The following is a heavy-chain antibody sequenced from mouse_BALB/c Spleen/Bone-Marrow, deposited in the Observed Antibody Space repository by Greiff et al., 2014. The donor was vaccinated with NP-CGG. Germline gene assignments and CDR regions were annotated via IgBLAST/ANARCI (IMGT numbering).Heavy chain of an antibody. CDR1: GFSFSDYY. V-gene: IGHV5-12*02. CDR3: ARLGDYSYFDY. Sequence: EVMLVESGGALVQPGGSLKLSCATSGFSFSDYYMYWVRQTPEKRLEWVAYISDSGGSSYYPDTVKGRFTISRDNAKNTLYLQMSRLKSEDTAMYYCARLGDYSYFDYWGRGTTLTVSS. J-gene: IGHJ2*01. D-gene: IGHD1-1*01. CDR2: ISDSGGSS.